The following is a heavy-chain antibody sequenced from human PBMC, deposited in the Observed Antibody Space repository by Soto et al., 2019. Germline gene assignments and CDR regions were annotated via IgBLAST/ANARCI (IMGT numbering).Heavy chain of an antibody. CDR2: TYYRSKWYN. J-gene: IGHJ6*02. D-gene: IGHD3-10*01. CDR1: VDSVSGDSAA. V-gene: IGHV6-1*01. Sequence: SQTLSLTCVISVDSVSGDSAAWNLIRQSPSRGLEWLGRTYYRSKWYNDYAVSVKSRITINPDTSKNQFSLHLHSVTPEDTAVYYCAGVTWFRGMDVWGQGTPVTVSS. CDR3: AGVTWFRGMDV.